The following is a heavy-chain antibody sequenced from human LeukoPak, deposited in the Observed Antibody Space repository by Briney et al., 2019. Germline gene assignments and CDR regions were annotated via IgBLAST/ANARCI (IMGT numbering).Heavy chain of an antibody. V-gene: IGHV1-2*02. CDR1: GYTFTGYY. J-gene: IGHJ4*02. Sequence: ASVKVSCKASGYTFTGYYMHWVRQAPGQGLEWMGWINPNSGGTNYAQKFQGRVTMTRDTSISRAYMELSRLRSDDTAVYYCATSGFSGRLFAYWGQGTLVTVSS. D-gene: IGHD1-26*01. CDR3: ATSGFSGRLFAY. CDR2: INPNSGGT.